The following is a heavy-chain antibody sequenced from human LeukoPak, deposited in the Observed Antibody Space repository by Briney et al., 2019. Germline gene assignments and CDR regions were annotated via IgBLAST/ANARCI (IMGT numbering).Heavy chain of an antibody. CDR2: INPSGGST. CDR1: GYTFTSSY. CDR3: ARWSITIFGVVIIKADNWFDL. V-gene: IGHV1-46*03. D-gene: IGHD3-3*01. Sequence: GAPVKVSCKASGYTFTSSYMLWVRQAPGQGLEWRGIINPSGGSTSYAQKIQGTVTITTDTSTSTVYMELSSLRSEDTAVYYCARWSITIFGVVIIKADNWFDLWGQGTLVSVSS. J-gene: IGHJ5*02.